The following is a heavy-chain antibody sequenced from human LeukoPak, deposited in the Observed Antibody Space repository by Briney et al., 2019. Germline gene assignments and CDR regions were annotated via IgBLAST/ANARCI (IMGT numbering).Heavy chain of an antibody. V-gene: IGHV1-2*02. CDR3: AILGLYDLGAFDI. J-gene: IGHJ3*02. D-gene: IGHD3-16*01. Sequence: GASVKVSCKASGYTFTGYYMHWVRQAPGQGLEWMGWINPNSGGTNYAQKFRGRVTMTRDTSISTAYMELSSLRSEDTAVYYCAILGLYDLGAFDIWGQGTMVTVSS. CDR1: GYTFTGYY. CDR2: INPNSGGT.